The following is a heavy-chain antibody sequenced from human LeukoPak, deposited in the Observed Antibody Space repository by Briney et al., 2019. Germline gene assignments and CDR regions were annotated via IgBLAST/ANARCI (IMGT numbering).Heavy chain of an antibody. V-gene: IGHV4-34*01. Sequence: SETLSLTCAVYGGSFSGYYWSWIRQPPGKGLEWIGEINHSGSTNYNPSLKSRVTISVDTFKNQFSLKLSSVTAADTAVYYCASSGTVTTADYWGQGTLVTVSS. CDR2: INHSGST. D-gene: IGHD4-17*01. CDR1: GGSFSGYY. CDR3: ASSGTVTTADY. J-gene: IGHJ4*02.